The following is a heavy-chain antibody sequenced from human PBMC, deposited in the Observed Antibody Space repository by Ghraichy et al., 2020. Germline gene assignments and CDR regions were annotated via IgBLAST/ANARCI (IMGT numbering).Heavy chain of an antibody. CDR1: GFTFSSYA. CDR2: ISGSGGST. D-gene: IGHD2-2*03. J-gene: IGHJ4*02. V-gene: IGHV3-23*01. CDR3: AKDMDIVVGPAATDY. Sequence: GGSLRLSCAASGFTFSSYAMSWVRQAPGKGLEWVSAISGSGGSTYYADSVKGRFTISRDNSKNTLYLQMNSLRAEDTAVYYCAKDMDIVVGPAATDYWGQGTLVTVSS.